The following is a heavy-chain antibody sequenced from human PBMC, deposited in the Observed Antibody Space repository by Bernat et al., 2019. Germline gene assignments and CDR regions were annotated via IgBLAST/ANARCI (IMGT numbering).Heavy chain of an antibody. V-gene: IGHV4-59*01. Sequence: QVQLQESGPGLVKPSETLSLTCTVSGGSISSYYWSWIRQPPGKGLEWIGYIYYSGSTNYNPSLKSRVTISVDTSKNQFSLKLSSVTAADTAVYYCARAHSGGVAFDIWGQGTMVTVSS. J-gene: IGHJ3*02. D-gene: IGHD1-26*01. CDR2: IYYSGST. CDR3: ARAHSGGVAFDI. CDR1: GGSISSYY.